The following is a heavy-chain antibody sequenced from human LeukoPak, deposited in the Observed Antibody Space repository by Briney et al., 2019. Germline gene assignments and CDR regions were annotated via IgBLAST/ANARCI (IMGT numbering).Heavy chain of an antibody. D-gene: IGHD6-13*01. V-gene: IGHV1-18*01. CDR2: INTYNGNT. J-gene: IGHJ4*02. Sequence: ASVKVSCKASGDTLNKFGMSWVRQAPGQGLEWLGWINTYNGNTNLGEKFQGRVTMTTDTSTSTVYMELTSLRTDDTAVYFCARDTAQHLKRFDYWGQGTLVTVSS. CDR3: ARDTAQHLKRFDY. CDR1: GDTLNKFG.